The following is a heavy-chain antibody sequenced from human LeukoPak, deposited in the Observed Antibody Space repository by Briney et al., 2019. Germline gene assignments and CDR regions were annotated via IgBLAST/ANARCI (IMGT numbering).Heavy chain of an antibody. Sequence: ASVTVSCKASGYTFTGYYMHWVRQAPGQGVEWMGWISPSNGATNYAQNFQDRVTMTSDTSISTGYMELSRLRSDDTAVYYCARCVWSGSFYYFDSWGQGTLLTVSS. CDR1: GYTFTGYY. V-gene: IGHV1-2*02. CDR2: ISPSNGAT. CDR3: ARCVWSGSFYYFDS. J-gene: IGHJ4*02. D-gene: IGHD1-26*01.